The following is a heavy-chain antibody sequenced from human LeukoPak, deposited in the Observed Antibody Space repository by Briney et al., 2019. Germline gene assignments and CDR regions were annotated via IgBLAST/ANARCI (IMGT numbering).Heavy chain of an antibody. CDR3: AKDLDIVVVPAAMNWFDP. D-gene: IGHD2-2*01. J-gene: IGHJ5*02. CDR2: ISGSGGST. V-gene: IGHV3-23*01. Sequence: ETLSLTCTVSGGSISSGGYYWSWVRQAPGKGLEWVSAISGSGGSTYYADSVKGRFTISRDNSKNTLYLRMNSLRAEDTAVYYCAKDLDIVVVPAAMNWFDPWGQGTLVTVSS. CDR1: GGSISSGGYY.